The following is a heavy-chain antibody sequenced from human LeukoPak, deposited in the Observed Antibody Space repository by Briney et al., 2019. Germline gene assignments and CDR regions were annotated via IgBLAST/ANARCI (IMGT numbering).Heavy chain of an antibody. J-gene: IGHJ4*02. CDR3: ATQFRYGSAAGPLDY. CDR2: ISPSGGRT. CDR1: GFTFGNYA. D-gene: IGHD3-10*01. Sequence: PGGSLRLSCAASGFTFGNYALTWVRQPPGKGLERVSNISPSGGRTDYADSVKGRFTISRDNFKNMLYLQMNSLRAEDTALFYCATQFRYGSAAGPLDYWGQGTLVTVSS. V-gene: IGHV3-23*01.